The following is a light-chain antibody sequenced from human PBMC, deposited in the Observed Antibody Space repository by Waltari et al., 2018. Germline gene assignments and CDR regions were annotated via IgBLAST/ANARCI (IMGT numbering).Light chain of an antibody. J-gene: IGLJ1*01. CDR3: TSYTSSYTYV. Sequence: QSALTQPASVSGSPGQSITLSCTGTSSDVGGYNWVSWYQQYPGKAPKLMIYEVSNRPSGVSKRFSGSKSGNTASLTISGLQAEDEADYYCTSYTSSYTYVFGTGTSVTVL. V-gene: IGLV2-14*01. CDR1: SSDVGGYNW. CDR2: EVS.